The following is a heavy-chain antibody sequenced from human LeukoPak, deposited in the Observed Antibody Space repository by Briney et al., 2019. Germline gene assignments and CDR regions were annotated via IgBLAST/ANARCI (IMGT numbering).Heavy chain of an antibody. J-gene: IGHJ5*02. D-gene: IGHD4-11*01. CDR1: GDSISSYC. CDR2: MCYSGST. CDR3: ARRVVESAVITERNWFDP. Sequence: SETLSLTCTVAGDSISSYCWSWVPQPPGKALEWIGSMCYSGSTNYNPSLKSRVAISIDTSKNQFSLKLSSVTAADTAVYYCARRVVESAVITERNWFDPWGQGTLVTVSS. V-gene: IGHV4-59*08.